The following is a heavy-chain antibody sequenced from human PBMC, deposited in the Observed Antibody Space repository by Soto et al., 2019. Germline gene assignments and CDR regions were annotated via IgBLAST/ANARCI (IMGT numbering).Heavy chain of an antibody. V-gene: IGHV5-51*01. CDR2: IYPGDSDT. CDR1: GYSFTSYW. Sequence: GESLKISCKGSGYSFTSYWIDWVRQMPGKGLEWMGIIYPGDSDTRYSPSFQGQVTISADKSISTAYLQWSSLKASDTAMYYCARYRVVVVAATRFAFDIWGQGTMVTVSS. D-gene: IGHD2-15*01. CDR3: ARYRVVVVAATRFAFDI. J-gene: IGHJ3*02.